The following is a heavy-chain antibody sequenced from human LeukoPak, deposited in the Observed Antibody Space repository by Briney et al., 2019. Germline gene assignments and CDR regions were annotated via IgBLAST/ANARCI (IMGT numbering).Heavy chain of an antibody. J-gene: IGHJ5*02. CDR2: IYYSGST. Sequence: SETLSLTCTVSGGSISSYYWSWIRQPPGKGLEWIGYIYYSGSTNYNPSLKSRVTMSVDTSKNQFSLKLSSVTAADTAVYFCARDLHDYDLWSGPNWFDPWGQGTLVTVSS. V-gene: IGHV4-59*12. D-gene: IGHD3-3*01. CDR3: ARDLHDYDLWSGPNWFDP. CDR1: GGSISSYY.